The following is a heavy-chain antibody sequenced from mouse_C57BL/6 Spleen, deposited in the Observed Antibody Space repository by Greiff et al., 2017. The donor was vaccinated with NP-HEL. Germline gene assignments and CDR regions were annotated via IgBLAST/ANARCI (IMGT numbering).Heavy chain of an antibody. D-gene: IGHD2-3*01. V-gene: IGHV1-19*01. CDR2: INPYNGGT. CDR1: GYTFTDYY. CDR3: AREGIYDGYFFAY. J-gene: IGHJ3*01. Sequence: VQLKESGPVLVKPGASVKMSCKASGYTFTDYYMNWVKQSHGKSLEWIGVINPYNGGTSYNQKFKGKATLTVDKSSSTAYMELNSLTSEDSAVYYCAREGIYDGYFFAYWGQGTLVTVSA.